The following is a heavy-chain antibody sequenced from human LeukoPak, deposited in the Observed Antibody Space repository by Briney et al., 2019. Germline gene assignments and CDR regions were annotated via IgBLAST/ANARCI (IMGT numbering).Heavy chain of an antibody. V-gene: IGHV3-53*01. D-gene: IGHD2-15*01. CDR2: IYSGGST. CDR3: ARSYGATADY. J-gene: IGHJ4*02. Sequence: PGGSLRLSCAASGFTFSSYWMSWVRQAPGKGLEWVSVIYSGGSTYYADSVKGRFTISRDNSKNTLYLQMNSLRAEDTAVYYCARSYGATADYWGQGTLVTVSS. CDR1: GFTFSSYW.